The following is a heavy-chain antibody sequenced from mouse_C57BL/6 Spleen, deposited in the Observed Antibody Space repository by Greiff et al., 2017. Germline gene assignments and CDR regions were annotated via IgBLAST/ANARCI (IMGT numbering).Heavy chain of an antibody. CDR1: GYSFTDYN. D-gene: IGHD2-3*01. J-gene: IGHJ3*01. V-gene: IGHV1-39*01. Sequence: EVQLQQSGPELVKPGASVKISCKASGYSFTDYNMHWVKQSNGQSLEWIGVINPTYGTTSYTHKFKGKATLTVDTSSSTAYMQLNSLTSEDSAVDYCASQTPIEYEFAYWGQGTLVTVAA. CDR3: ASQTPIEYEFAY. CDR2: INPTYGTT.